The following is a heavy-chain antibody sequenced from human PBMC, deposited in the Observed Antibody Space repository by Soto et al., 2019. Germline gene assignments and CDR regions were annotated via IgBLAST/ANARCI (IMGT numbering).Heavy chain of an antibody. Sequence: GGSLRLSCAASGFTFSNALMNWVRQSPGKGLEWVGRIKTKSDGATTDYAVPVKGRFTISRDDSRNTLYLQMNSLKAEDTAVYYCTALTGTTVALDYWGQGTLVTVSS. V-gene: IGHV3-15*01. J-gene: IGHJ4*02. CDR3: TALTGTTVALDY. CDR1: GFTFSNAL. D-gene: IGHD1-7*01. CDR2: IKTKSDGATT.